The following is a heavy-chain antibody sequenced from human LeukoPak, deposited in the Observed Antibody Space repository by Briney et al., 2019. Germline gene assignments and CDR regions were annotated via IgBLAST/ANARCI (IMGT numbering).Heavy chain of an antibody. V-gene: IGHV3-23*01. Sequence: GGSLRLSCVASGFTFYSYGMSWVRQAPGKGLEWVSGISGSSGNTNYADSVKGRFTISRDNSKNTLYLQMNSLRAEDTAVYYCAKRPTGEAKNWFDPWGQGTLVTVSS. CDR3: AKRPTGEAKNWFDP. CDR2: ISGSSGNT. D-gene: IGHD7-27*01. CDR1: GFTFYSYG. J-gene: IGHJ5*02.